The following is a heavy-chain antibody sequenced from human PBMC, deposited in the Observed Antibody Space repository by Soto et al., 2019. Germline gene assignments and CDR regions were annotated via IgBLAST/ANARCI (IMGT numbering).Heavy chain of an antibody. CDR1: GFTFSAYW. V-gene: IGHV3-7*01. J-gene: IGHJ4*02. Sequence: ESGGGLVQPGGSLRLSCVASGFTFSAYWMTWVRQAPGQGLEWLANIKQDGSETHDLDGRFAISRDNAKNSLYLQMSSLRAEYTAVYYCARLRGDYFDNWGQGTLVTVSS. CDR3: ARLRGDYFDN. CDR2: IKQDGSET.